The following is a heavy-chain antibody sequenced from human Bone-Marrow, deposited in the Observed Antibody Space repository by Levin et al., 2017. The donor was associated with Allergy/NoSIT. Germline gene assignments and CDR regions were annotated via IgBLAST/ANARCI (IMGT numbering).Heavy chain of an antibody. D-gene: IGHD4-17*01. CDR3: ARDIVGDMNTMGYFDL. J-gene: IGHJ2*01. CDR1: GYTFTSYA. V-gene: IGHV1-3*01. CDR2: INAGNGNT. Sequence: GESLKISCKASGYTFTSYAMHWVRQAPGQRLEWMGWINAGNGNTKYSQKFQGRVTITRDTSASTAYMELSSLRSEDTAVYYCARDIVGDMNTMGYFDLWGRGTLVTVSS.